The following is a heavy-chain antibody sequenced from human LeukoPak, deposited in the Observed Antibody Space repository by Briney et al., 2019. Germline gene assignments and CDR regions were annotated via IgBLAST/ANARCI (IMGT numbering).Heavy chain of an antibody. J-gene: IGHJ4*02. CDR3: ATGGPQTSGEKRGLDY. CDR1: GYRFTDFS. V-gene: IGHV1-2*04. Sequence: GASVKVSCKTSGYRFTDFSIYWVRQAPGQGLEWMGWFNPNTGDAKYAEKFQGWITMTSDTSIRTAYMEIRRLKSDDTAIYYCATGGPQTSGEKRGLDYWGQGTLVTVSS. CDR2: FNPNTGDA. D-gene: IGHD6-25*01.